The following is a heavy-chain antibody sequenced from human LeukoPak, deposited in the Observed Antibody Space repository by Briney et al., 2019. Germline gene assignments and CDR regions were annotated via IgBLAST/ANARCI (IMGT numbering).Heavy chain of an antibody. J-gene: IGHJ4*02. CDR1: GFTFSSYG. Sequence: PGGSLRLSCAASGFTFSSYGMHWVRQAPGKGLEWVAFIRYDGSNKYYADSVKGRFTISRDNSKNTLYLQMNSLRAEDTAVYYCAKPARGDYVWGSYRSHFDYWGQGTLVTVSS. CDR3: AKPARGDYVWGSYRSHFDY. D-gene: IGHD3-16*02. V-gene: IGHV3-30*02. CDR2: IRYDGSNK.